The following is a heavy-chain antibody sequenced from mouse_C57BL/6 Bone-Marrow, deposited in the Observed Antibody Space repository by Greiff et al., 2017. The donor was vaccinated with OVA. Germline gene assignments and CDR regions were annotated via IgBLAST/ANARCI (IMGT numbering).Heavy chain of an antibody. CDR2: IYPGSGRT. J-gene: IGHJ2*01. Sequence: VQLQQPGAELVKPGASVKMSCKASGHTFTSYWITWVKQRPGQGLEWIGDIYPGSGRTNFNEKFKSKATLTVDTSSSTAYMQLSSLTSEDSAVYYCAKKGLLWLRRGFDYWGQGTTLTVST. CDR1: GHTFTSYW. D-gene: IGHD2-2*01. V-gene: IGHV1-55*01. CDR3: AKKGLLWLRRGFDY.